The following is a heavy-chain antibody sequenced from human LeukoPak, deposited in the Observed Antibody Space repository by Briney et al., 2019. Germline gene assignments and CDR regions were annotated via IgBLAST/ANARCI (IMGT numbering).Heavy chain of an antibody. J-gene: IGHJ4*02. V-gene: IGHV1-69*13. CDR1: GGTFSSYA. D-gene: IGHD3-22*01. CDR3: AREAWGGYYDSSGYLFDY. Sequence: GASVTVSCTASGGTFSSYAISWVRQAPGHGLERMGGIIPIFGTANYAQKFQGRVTITADESTSTAYMELSSLRSEDAAVYYCAREAWGGYYDSSGYLFDYWGQGTLVTVSS. CDR2: IIPIFGTA.